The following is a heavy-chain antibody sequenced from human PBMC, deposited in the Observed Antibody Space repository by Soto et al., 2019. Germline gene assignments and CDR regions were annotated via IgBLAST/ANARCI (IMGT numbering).Heavy chain of an antibody. D-gene: IGHD2-21*01. CDR1: GYTFTSYG. V-gene: IGHV1-18*01. CDR2: ISAYNGNT. CDR3: ARCCGDCQYYCYCYMDG. J-gene: IGHJ6*03. Sequence: QVPLVQSGAEVKKPGASVKVSCKASGYTFTSYGISWVRQAPGQGLEWMGWISAYNGNTNYAQKLQGRVTMTTDTSASTAYMELRSLRSDDTAVYYCARCCGDCQYYCYCYMDGWGKGTTVTVSS.